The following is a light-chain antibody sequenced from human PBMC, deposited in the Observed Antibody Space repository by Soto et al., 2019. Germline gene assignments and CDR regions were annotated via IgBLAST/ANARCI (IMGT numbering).Light chain of an antibody. CDR3: QQYNNWPLT. CDR2: GAS. CDR1: QSISSN. J-gene: IGKJ4*01. V-gene: IGKV3-15*01. Sequence: EIVMTQSPATLSVSPGERATLSCRASQSISSNLAWYQQTPGQPPRLLISGASTRAAGIPARFSGGGSGTEFTLTISSLQSEDFAVYYCQQYNNWPLTFGGGTKVDIK.